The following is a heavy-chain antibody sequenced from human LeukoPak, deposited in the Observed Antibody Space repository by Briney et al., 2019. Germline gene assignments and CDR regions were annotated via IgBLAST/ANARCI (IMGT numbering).Heavy chain of an antibody. V-gene: IGHV6-1*01. CDR1: GDSVSSNSAA. D-gene: IGHD1-1*01. Sequence: SQTLSLTCAISGDSVSSNSAAWNWIRQSPSRGLEWLGRTYYRSKWYDEYAVSVKSRITIKPDTSKNQFCLQLNSVTPEDTAVYYCARATVHDGYNYYGIDVWGQGTTVTVSS. CDR2: TYYRSKWYD. J-gene: IGHJ6*02. CDR3: ARATVHDGYNYYGIDV.